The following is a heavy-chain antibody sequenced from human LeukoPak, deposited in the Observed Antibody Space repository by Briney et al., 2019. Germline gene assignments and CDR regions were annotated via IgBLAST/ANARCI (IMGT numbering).Heavy chain of an antibody. CDR3: AREEGSGSYLDY. CDR2: ISAXXGNX. J-gene: IGHJ4*02. CDR1: GYTFXXYG. D-gene: IGHD1-26*01. V-gene: IGHV1-18*01. Sequence: VASVKVSCKASGYTFXXYGISWVRQAPGQGLEXXGWISAXXGNXXXAXXXXXXXXXXXXXSTSTVYMXLSSLRSEDTAVYYCAREEGSGSYLDYWGQGTLVTVSS.